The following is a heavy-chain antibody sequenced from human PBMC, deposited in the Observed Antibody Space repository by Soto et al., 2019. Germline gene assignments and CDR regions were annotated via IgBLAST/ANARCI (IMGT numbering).Heavy chain of an antibody. V-gene: IGHV3-13*02. CDR3: ARPRLGGYFFDS. Sequence: GGALRLSLAAPWFNFNTYDMPWVPPATGKRLEGGSGVGSAGDTNYTNPLKGRFTISRENAKNSLYLQMNSLTAGDSAVYYCARPRLGGYFFDSWGQGSLVTVSS. J-gene: IGHJ4*02. D-gene: IGHD3-10*01. CDR2: VGSAGDT. CDR1: WFNFNTYD.